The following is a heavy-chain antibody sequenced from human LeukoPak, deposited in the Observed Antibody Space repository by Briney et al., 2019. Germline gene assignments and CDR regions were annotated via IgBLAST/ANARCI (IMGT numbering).Heavy chain of an antibody. CDR1: GGSISSGGYY. J-gene: IGHJ4*02. CDR3: ARASYSGSYCDY. CDR2: IYYSGST. Sequence: PSETPSLTCTVSGGSISSGGYYWSWIRQHPGKGLEWIGYIYYSGSTYYNPSLKSRVTISVDTSKNQFSLKLSSVTAADTAVYYCARASYSGSYCDYWGQGTLVTVSS. V-gene: IGHV4-31*03. D-gene: IGHD1-26*01.